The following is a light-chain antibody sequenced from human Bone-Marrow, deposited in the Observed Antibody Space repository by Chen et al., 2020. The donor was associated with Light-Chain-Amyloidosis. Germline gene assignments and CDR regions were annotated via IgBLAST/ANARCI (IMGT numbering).Light chain of an antibody. Sequence: EIVMTQSPATLSVSPGERATLSCRASQSVSSNLAWYQQRPGQAPRLLIYGASTRATGIPARFSGSGSGTEFTLTISSLQSEDFAVYYCQQYNDWPPYTFGPGTKLQNK. CDR3: QQYNDWPPYT. J-gene: IGKJ2*01. CDR2: GAS. V-gene: IGKV3-15*01. CDR1: QSVSSN.